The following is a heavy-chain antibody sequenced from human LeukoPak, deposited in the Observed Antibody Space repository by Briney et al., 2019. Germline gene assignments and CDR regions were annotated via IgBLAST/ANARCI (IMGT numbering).Heavy chain of an antibody. CDR1: GYILTNYW. D-gene: IGHD3-10*01. CDR2: IYPADSDT. CDR3: ARPITMIWGAYDY. V-gene: IGHV5-51*03. J-gene: IGHJ4*02. Sequence: GKSLKISCKASGYILTNYWIAWVRQMPGKGLEWLGIIYPADSDTIYSPSFKRQVTISADKSISTAYLQWSRLKASDTAMYYCARPITMIWGAYDYWGQGTLVTVPS.